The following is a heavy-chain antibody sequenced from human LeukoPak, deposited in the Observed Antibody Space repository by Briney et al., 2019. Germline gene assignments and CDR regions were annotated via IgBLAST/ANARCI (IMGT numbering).Heavy chain of an antibody. CDR3: AKDLAMVTLVSYYYYYGMDV. Sequence: SGRSLRLSCAASGFTFSSYGMHWVRQAPGKGLEWVAVISYDGSNKYYADSVKGRFTISRDNSKNTLYLQMNSLRAEDTAVYYCAKDLAMVTLVSYYYYYGMDVWGQGTTVTVSS. CDR2: ISYDGSNK. J-gene: IGHJ6*02. D-gene: IGHD5-18*01. CDR1: GFTFSSYG. V-gene: IGHV3-30*18.